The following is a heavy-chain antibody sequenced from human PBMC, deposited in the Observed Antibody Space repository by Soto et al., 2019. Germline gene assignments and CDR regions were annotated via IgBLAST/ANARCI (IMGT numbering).Heavy chain of an antibody. V-gene: IGHV4-34*01. Sequence: SETLSLTCAVYGGSFSGYYWSWIRQHPGKGLEWIGEINHSGSTNYNPSLKSRVTISVDTSKNQFSLKLSSVTAADTAVYYCARGKYYYDSSGPRDYWGQGTLVTVSS. J-gene: IGHJ4*02. CDR2: INHSGST. D-gene: IGHD3-22*01. CDR1: GGSFSGYY. CDR3: ARGKYYYDSSGPRDY.